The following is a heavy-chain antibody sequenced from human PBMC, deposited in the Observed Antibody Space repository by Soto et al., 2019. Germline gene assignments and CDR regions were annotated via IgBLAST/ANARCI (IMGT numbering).Heavy chain of an antibody. CDR1: GGSFSGYY. CDR2: INHSGST. D-gene: IGHD3-22*01. J-gene: IGHJ3*02. V-gene: IGHV4-34*01. Sequence: SETLSLTCAVYGGSFSGYYWSWIRQPPGKGLEWIGEINHSGSTNYNPSLKSRVTMSVDTSKNQFSLKLTSVTAADTAVYYCARRVDYYDSSGDANDIWGQGTMVT. CDR3: ARRVDYYDSSGDANDI.